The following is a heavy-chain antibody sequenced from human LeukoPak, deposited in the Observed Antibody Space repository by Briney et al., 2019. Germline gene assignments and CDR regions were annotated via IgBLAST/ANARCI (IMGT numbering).Heavy chain of an antibody. CDR1: GYSISSGYY. D-gene: IGHD1-26*01. V-gene: IGHV4-38-2*02. CDR3: ARDGGIVGAANPYFDY. J-gene: IGHJ4*02. Sequence: SETLSLTCTVSGYSISSGYYWGWIRQPPGKGLEWIGSMYHSGGTYYNPSLKSRVTISVDTSKNHFSLKLSSVTASDTALYHCARDGGIVGAANPYFDYWGQGTLVTVSS. CDR2: MYHSGGT.